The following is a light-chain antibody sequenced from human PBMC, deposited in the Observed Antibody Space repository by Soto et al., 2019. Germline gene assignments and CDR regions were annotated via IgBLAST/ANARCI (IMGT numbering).Light chain of an antibody. Sequence: DVVVTQSLLSLPVTLVQPDSISCRSNESLVHSDGIAYFSWFQQRPGRSPRRLIYKVSNRDSGVPARFSGSGSGTDFALKISRVQAEDVGVYYCMQGTHWPITFGQGTRLEIK. CDR1: ESLVHSDGIAY. J-gene: IGKJ5*01. V-gene: IGKV2-30*02. CDR3: MQGTHWPIT. CDR2: KVS.